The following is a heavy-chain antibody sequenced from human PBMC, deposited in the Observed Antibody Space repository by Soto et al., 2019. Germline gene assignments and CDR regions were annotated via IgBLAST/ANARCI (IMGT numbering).Heavy chain of an antibody. J-gene: IGHJ4*02. V-gene: IGHV1-18*01. Sequence: ASVKVSCKASGYTFTSYGISWVRQAPGQRLEWMGWISAYNGNTNYAQKLQGRVTMTTDTSTSTAYMELRSLRSDDTAVYYCARDLVVVPAAIRAPYRLFDYWGQGTLVTVSS. CDR1: GYTFTSYG. CDR3: ARDLVVVPAAIRAPYRLFDY. CDR2: ISAYNGNT. D-gene: IGHD2-2*02.